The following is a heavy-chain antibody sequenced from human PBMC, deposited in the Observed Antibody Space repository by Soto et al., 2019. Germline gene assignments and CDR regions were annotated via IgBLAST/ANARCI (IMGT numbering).Heavy chain of an antibody. V-gene: IGHV3-23*01. CDR3: AKETFIMVEMDTPYFDY. CDR2: ISGSGGST. CDR1: GFTFSSYA. D-gene: IGHD2-8*01. Sequence: EVQLLESGGGLVQPGGSLRLSCAASGFTFSSYAMSGVRQAPGKGLEWVSAISGSGGSTYYADSVKGRFTISRDNYKNTLYLQMNSLSAEHTAVYYCAKETFIMVEMDTPYFDYWGQGTLVTVSS. J-gene: IGHJ4*02.